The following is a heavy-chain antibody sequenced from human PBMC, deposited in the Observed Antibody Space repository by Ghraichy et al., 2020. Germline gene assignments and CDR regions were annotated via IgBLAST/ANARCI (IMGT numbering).Heavy chain of an antibody. CDR2: IGRSGDST. Sequence: GGSLRLSCAASGFPLRNYVMSWVRQAPGKGLEWVSGIGRSGDSTIYADSVKGRFTISRDNSKSTLYLQLSSLRAEDTAVYYCAKDRDDYGDYVFDYWGQGTLVTVS. CDR3: AKDRDDYGDYVFDY. D-gene: IGHD4-17*01. CDR1: GFPLRNYV. V-gene: IGHV3-23*01. J-gene: IGHJ4*02.